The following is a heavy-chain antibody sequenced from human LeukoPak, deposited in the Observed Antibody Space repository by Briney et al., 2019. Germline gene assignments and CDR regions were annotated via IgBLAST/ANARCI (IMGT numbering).Heavy chain of an antibody. CDR1: GYTFTSYD. V-gene: IGHV1-8*01. D-gene: IGHD6-13*01. J-gene: IGHJ4*02. CDR3: ARGRYSSSWYYFDY. Sequence: GASVKVSCKASGYTFTSYDINWVRQATGQGLEWMGWTNPNSGNTGYAQKFQGRVTMTRNTSISTAYMELSSLRSEDTAVYYCARGRYSSSWYYFDYWGQGTLVTVSS. CDR2: TNPNSGNT.